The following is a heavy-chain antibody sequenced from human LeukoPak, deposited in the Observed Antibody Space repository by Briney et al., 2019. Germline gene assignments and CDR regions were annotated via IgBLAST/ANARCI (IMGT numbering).Heavy chain of an antibody. V-gene: IGHV3-30-3*01. J-gene: IGHJ3*02. Sequence: GGSLRLSCAASGFTFSSYAMHWVRQAPGKGLEWVAVISYDGSNKYYADSVKGRFTISRDNSKNTLYLQMNSLRAEDTAVYYCAREGNRFDAFDIWGQGTMVTVSS. CDR1: GFTFSSYA. D-gene: IGHD3-16*02. CDR2: ISYDGSNK. CDR3: AREGNRFDAFDI.